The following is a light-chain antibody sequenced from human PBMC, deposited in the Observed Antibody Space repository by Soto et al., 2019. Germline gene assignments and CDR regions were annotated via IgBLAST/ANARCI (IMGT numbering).Light chain of an antibody. Sequence: VLKPSPGTLSLSPGERATLSCRASQSVSSSYLAWYQQKPGQAPRLLIYGASSRATGIPDRFSGSGSGTDFTLTISRLEPEDFAVYYCQQYGSSPRTFGQGTKVDIK. J-gene: IGKJ1*01. CDR2: GAS. V-gene: IGKV3-20*01. CDR3: QQYGSSPRT. CDR1: QSVSSSY.